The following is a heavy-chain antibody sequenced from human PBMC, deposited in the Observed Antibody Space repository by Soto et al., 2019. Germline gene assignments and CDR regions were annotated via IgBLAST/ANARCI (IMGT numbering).Heavy chain of an antibody. CDR1: GFSLSTSGMC. V-gene: IGHV2-70*01. Sequence: SGPTLVKPTQTLTLTCTFSGFSLSTSGMCVSWIRQPPGKALEWLALIDWDDDKYYSTSLKTRLTISKDTSKNQVVLTMTNMDPVDTATYYCARGYYDSSGYYQPVNYFDYWGQGTLVTVSS. CDR3: ARGYYDSSGYYQPVNYFDY. J-gene: IGHJ4*02. CDR2: IDWDDDK. D-gene: IGHD3-22*01.